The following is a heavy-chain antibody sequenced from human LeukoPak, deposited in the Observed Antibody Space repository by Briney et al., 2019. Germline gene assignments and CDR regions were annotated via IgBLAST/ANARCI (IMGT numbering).Heavy chain of an antibody. CDR1: GFTFSSYW. V-gene: IGHV3-7*01. CDR2: IKQDGSEK. D-gene: IGHD1-26*01. Sequence: GGSLRLSCAASGFTFSSYWMSWGRQAPGKGLEWVANIKQDGSEKYYVDSVKGRFTISRDNAKNSLYLQMNSLRAEDTAVYYCARGWELGYYYYGMDVWGQGTTVTVSS. CDR3: ARGWELGYYYYGMDV. J-gene: IGHJ6*02.